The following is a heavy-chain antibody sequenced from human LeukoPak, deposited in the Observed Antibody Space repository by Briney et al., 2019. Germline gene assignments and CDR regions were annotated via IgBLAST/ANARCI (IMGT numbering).Heavy chain of an antibody. J-gene: IGHJ4*02. V-gene: IGHV4-34*01. CDR2: INHSGST. CDR3: ARRRHYDYVWGSYRPSYFDY. D-gene: IGHD3-16*02. CDR1: GGSFSGYY. Sequence: PSETLSLTCAVYGGSFSGYYWSWIRQPPGKGLEWIGEINHSGSTNYNPSLKSRVTISVDTSKNQFSLKLSSVTAADTAVHYCARRRHYDYVWGSYRPSYFDYWGQGNLVTVSS.